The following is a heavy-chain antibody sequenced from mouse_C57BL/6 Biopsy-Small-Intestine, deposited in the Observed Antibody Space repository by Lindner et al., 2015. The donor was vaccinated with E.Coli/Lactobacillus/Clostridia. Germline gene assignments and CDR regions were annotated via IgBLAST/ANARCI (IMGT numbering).Heavy chain of an antibody. V-gene: IGHV3-1*01. J-gene: IGHJ1*03. D-gene: IGHD4-1*01. CDR1: GYSITSGYD. CDR2: ISYSGST. Sequence: VQLQESGPGMVKPSQSLSLTCTVTGYSITSGYDWHWIRHFPGNKLEWMGYISYSGSTNYNPSLKSRISITHDTSKNHFFLKLNSVTTEDTATYYCARERGTGTGNWYFDVWGTGTTVTVSS. CDR3: ARERGTGTGNWYFDV.